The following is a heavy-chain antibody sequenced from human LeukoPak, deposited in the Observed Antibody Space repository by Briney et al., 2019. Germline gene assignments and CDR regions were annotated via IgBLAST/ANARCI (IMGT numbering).Heavy chain of an antibody. Sequence: GGSLRLSCAASGFTIDAYAMHWVRQPPGKGLEWASLINADGGRTYYADSVKGRFTISGDNSKNSLYLQMNSLRTEDTALYYCATWAFYHGLDVWGQGTTVTVSS. CDR3: ATWAFYHGLDV. J-gene: IGHJ6*02. V-gene: IGHV3-43*02. CDR2: INADGGRT. CDR1: GFTIDAYA. D-gene: IGHD2/OR15-2a*01.